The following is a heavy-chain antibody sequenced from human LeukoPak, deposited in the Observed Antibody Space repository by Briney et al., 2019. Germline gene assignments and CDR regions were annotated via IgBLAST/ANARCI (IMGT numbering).Heavy chain of an antibody. CDR1: GFTFSSYA. V-gene: IGHV3-30-3*02. CDR3: AKDTKRIAVAGTGGY. D-gene: IGHD6-19*01. J-gene: IGHJ4*02. CDR2: ISYDGSNK. Sequence: QPGRSLRLSCAASGFTFSSYAMHWVRQAPGKGLEWVAVISYDGSNKYYADSVKGRFTISRDNSKNTLYLQMNSLRAEDTAVYYCAKDTKRIAVAGTGGYWGQGTLVTVSS.